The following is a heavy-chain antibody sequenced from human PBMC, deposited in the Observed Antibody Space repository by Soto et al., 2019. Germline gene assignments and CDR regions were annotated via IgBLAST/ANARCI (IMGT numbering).Heavy chain of an antibody. Sequence: EVQLVESGGGLVQPGGSLRLSCAASGFTFSDHYMDWVRQAPGKGLEWVGRTRNKANSYNTEYAASVKGRFTISRDANKTSLYLKMNSLKTEDTAVYYCASSLGYSCSGGCLPSYFDYWGQGTLVTVSS. CDR2: TRNKANSYNT. CDR3: ASSLGYSCSGGCLPSYFDY. J-gene: IGHJ4*02. V-gene: IGHV3-72*01. CDR1: GFTFSDHY. D-gene: IGHD2-15*01.